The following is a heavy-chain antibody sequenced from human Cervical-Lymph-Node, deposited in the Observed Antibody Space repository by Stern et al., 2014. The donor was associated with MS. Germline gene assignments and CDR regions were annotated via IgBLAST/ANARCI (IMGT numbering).Heavy chain of an antibody. CDR2: INKGGTP. V-gene: IGHV4-61*01. Sequence: QVQLQQSGPGLVKPSETLSLTCTVSGDSVTSGSYHWSWIRQPPGKGLEWITYINKGGTPKYIPSLRIRVPIPMDTSKNQFSLRLNSGTAADPAVYYCARVGWGGDSWGQGTLVTVSS. CDR1: GDSVTSGSYH. CDR3: ARVGWGGDS. J-gene: IGHJ4*02. D-gene: IGHD6-19*01.